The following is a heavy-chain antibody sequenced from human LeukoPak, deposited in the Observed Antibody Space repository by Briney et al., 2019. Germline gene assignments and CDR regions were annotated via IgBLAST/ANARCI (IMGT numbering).Heavy chain of an antibody. CDR1: GFPFTSYA. J-gene: IGHJ4*02. V-gene: IGHV3-23*01. CDR2: IGGTGGNT. Sequence: TGGSLRLSCAASGFPFTSYAMSWDRQAPGKGLEWVSSIGGTGGNTYYADSVKGRFTISRDNSKNTLYLQMNSLRAEDTAVYYCAKYRGFGDSYDSWGQGTLVTVSS. CDR3: AKYRGFGDSYDS. D-gene: IGHD3-10*01.